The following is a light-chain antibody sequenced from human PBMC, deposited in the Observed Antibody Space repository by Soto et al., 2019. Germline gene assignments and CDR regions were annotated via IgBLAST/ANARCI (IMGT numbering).Light chain of an antibody. Sequence: QSALTQPPSASGSPGQSVTISCTGTGSDVGAYIFVSWYQQHPGKAPKLMIYEVSKLPSGVPDRFSGSKSGNTASLTVSGLQVEDEADDYRSLHSGGDNVMFGGGTQLTVL. CDR3: SLHSGGDNVM. CDR2: EVS. J-gene: IGLJ3*02. CDR1: GSDVGAYIF. V-gene: IGLV2-8*01.